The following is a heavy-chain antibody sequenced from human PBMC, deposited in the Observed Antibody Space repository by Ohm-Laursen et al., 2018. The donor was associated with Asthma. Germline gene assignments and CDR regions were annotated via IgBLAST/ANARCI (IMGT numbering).Heavy chain of an antibody. CDR2: ITPSSSPI. V-gene: IGHV3-48*01. D-gene: IGHD3-10*02. Sequence: SLRLSCSASGFTFSSSYMVWVRQVPGKGLECILYITPSSSPIHYSDSVKGRFTISRENAKNSLYLQMNSLRAEDTAVYYCARVVPGVAIDYWGQGTLVTVSS. J-gene: IGHJ4*02. CDR3: ARVVPGVAIDY. CDR1: GFTFSSSY.